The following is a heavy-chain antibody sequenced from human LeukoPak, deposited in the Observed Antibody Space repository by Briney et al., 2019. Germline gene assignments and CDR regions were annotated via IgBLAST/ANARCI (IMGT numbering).Heavy chain of an antibody. D-gene: IGHD5-24*01. Sequence: ASETLSLTCTVSGGSISSGSYYWSWIRQPAGKGLEWNGRIYTSGSTNYNPSLKSRVTISVDTSKNQFSLKLSSVTAADTAVYYCARVVMATYFDYWGQGTLVTVSS. J-gene: IGHJ4*02. CDR1: GGSISSGSYY. CDR3: ARVVMATYFDY. V-gene: IGHV4-61*02. CDR2: IYTSGST.